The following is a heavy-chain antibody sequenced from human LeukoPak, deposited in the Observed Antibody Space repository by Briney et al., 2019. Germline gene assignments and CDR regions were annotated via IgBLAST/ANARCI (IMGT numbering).Heavy chain of an antibody. J-gene: IGHJ6*03. CDR2: IQYDGSEK. CDR3: ARDTAWYTAHYYIDV. V-gene: IGHV3-30*04. D-gene: IGHD1-1*01. Sequence: PGGSLRLSCAASGFTFSSYAMHWVRQAPGKGPEWVAFIQYDGSEKYYADSVKGRFTISRDNSNNTLYLQMNGLRVEDTAVYYCARDTAWYTAHYYIDVWGKGTTVTISS. CDR1: GFTFSSYA.